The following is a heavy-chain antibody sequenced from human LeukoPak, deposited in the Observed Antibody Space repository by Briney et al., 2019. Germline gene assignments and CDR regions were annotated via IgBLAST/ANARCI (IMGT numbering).Heavy chain of an antibody. Sequence: GASVKVSCKASGYTFTGYYMHWVRQAPGQGLEWMGRINPKSGGTNYAQEFQGRVTMTRDTSINTAYMELSRVRSDDTAVYYCAISTSPYGMEVRTNGPLDYWGQGTLVTVSS. CDR3: AISTSPYGMEVRTNGPLDY. J-gene: IGHJ4*02. CDR2: INPKSGGT. V-gene: IGHV1-2*06. D-gene: IGHD1-7*01. CDR1: GYTFTGYY.